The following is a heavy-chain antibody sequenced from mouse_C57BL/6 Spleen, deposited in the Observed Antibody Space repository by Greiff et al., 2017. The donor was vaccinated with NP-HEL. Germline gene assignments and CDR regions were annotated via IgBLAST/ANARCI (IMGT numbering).Heavy chain of an antibody. CDR1: GYTFTDYE. CDR2: IDPETGGT. D-gene: IGHD1-1*01. Sequence: VQLQQSGAELVRPGASVTLSCKASGYTFTDYEMHWVKQTPVHGLEWIGAIDPETGGTAYNQKFKGKAILTADKSSSTAYVELRSLTSEDSAVYYSTRWGITTVVATDYWGQGTTLTVSP. CDR3: TRWGITTVVATDY. J-gene: IGHJ2*01. V-gene: IGHV1-15*01.